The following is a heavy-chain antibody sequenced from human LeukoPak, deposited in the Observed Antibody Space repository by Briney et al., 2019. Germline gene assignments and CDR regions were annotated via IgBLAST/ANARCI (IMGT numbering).Heavy chain of an antibody. CDR2: MKEYGGEA. V-gene: IGHV3-7*01. Sequence: GGSLRLSCAASGVTLTNYWVTWVRQAPGQGLQWVANMKEYGGEAFYVDSVEGRFTFSRDNARNSLYLQMNRLKVEDTAVYYCAIFHLRFWGQGTLVTVSS. D-gene: IGHD3-3*01. CDR1: GVTLTNYW. J-gene: IGHJ4*02. CDR3: AIFHLRF.